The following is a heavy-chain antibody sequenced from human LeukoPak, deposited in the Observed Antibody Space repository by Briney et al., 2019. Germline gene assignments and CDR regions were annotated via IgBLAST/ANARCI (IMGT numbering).Heavy chain of an antibody. J-gene: IGHJ4*02. CDR1: GFTFRSYS. Sequence: GGSLRLSCAAPGFTFRSYSMNWVRQAPGKGLEWVSYISSSSSTIYYADSVKGRFTIPRDNAKNSLYLQMNSLRAEDTAVYYCARDSEDDFWSGYLFDYWGQGTLVTVYS. CDR3: ARDSEDDFWSGYLFDY. D-gene: IGHD3-3*01. CDR2: ISSSSSTI. V-gene: IGHV3-48*01.